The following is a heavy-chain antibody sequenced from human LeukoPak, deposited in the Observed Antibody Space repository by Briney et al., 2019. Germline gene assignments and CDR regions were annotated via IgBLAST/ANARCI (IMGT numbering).Heavy chain of an antibody. CDR3: ARETLGGRGYYYYGMDV. J-gene: IGHJ6*02. CDR2: IIPIFGTA. V-gene: IGHV1-69*13. CDR1: GGTFSSYA. Sequence: ASVKVSCKASGGTFSSYAINWVRQAPGQGLEWMGGIIPIFGTANYAQRFQGRVTITADESTSTAYMELSSLRSEDAAVYYCARETLGGRGYYYYGMDVWGQGTTVTVSS. D-gene: IGHD4-23*01.